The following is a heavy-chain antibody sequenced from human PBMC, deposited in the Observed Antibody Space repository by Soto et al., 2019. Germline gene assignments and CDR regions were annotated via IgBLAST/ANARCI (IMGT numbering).Heavy chain of an antibody. CDR1: GFSLNTYGVA. CDR2: IYWDDDK. CDR3: SHCAHCTYESGEIITNAEYFQH. D-gene: IGHD3-10*01. Sequence: QITLKESGPALVKPTQTLTLTCTFSGFSLNTYGVAVGWIRQPPGKALEWLALIYWDDDKRYRPSLETRLTITKDTSKNQVILTMTNMDPVDTARYYCSHCAHCTYESGEIITNAEYFQHWGQGTLVTVSS. V-gene: IGHV2-5*02. J-gene: IGHJ1*01.